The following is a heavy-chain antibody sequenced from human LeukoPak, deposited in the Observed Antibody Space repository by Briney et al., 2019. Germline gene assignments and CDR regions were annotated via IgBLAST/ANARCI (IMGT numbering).Heavy chain of an antibody. V-gene: IGHV4-34*01. J-gene: IGHJ4*02. CDR3: ARCWIFGSSTSCHYFDY. CDR1: GGSFSGYY. D-gene: IGHD2-2*01. CDR2: INHSGST. Sequence: SETLSLTCAVYGGSFSGYYWSWIRQPPGKGLEWIGEINHSGSTNYNPSLKSRVTISVDTSKNQFSLKRSSVTAADTAVYYCARCWIFGSSTSCHYFDYWGQGTLVTVSS.